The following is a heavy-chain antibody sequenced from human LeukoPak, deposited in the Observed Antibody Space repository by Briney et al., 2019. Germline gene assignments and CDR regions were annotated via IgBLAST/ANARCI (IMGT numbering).Heavy chain of an antibody. CDR2: IIPIFGTA. Sequence: ASVKVSCKASGGTFSSYAISWVRQAPGQGLEWMGGIIPIFGTANYAQKFQGRVTITADESTSTAYMELSSLRSEDTAVYYCARDRVRTIFGVGNRPNDAFDIWGQGTMVTVSS. D-gene: IGHD3-3*01. CDR1: GGTFSSYA. V-gene: IGHV1-69*13. J-gene: IGHJ3*02. CDR3: ARDRVRTIFGVGNRPNDAFDI.